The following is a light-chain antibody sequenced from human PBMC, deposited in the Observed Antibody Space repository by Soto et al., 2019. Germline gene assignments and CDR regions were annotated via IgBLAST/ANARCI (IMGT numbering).Light chain of an antibody. Sequence: EIVLTQSPATLSLSPGERATLSCRASQSVSSYLAWYQQKPGQAPRLLIYDASNRATGIPARFSGSRSGTDFTLTISSLEPEDFAVYYCQQRSNWITFGGGTKVEIK. CDR1: QSVSSY. CDR2: DAS. J-gene: IGKJ4*01. CDR3: QQRSNWIT. V-gene: IGKV3-11*01.